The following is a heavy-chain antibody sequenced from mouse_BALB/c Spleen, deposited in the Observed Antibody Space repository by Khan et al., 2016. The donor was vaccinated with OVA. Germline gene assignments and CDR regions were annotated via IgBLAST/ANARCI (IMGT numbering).Heavy chain of an antibody. J-gene: IGHJ4*01. CDR3: ARQPYYHYYVMDY. V-gene: IGHV2-6-1*01. Sequence: VELVESGPSLVAPLQSLSITCTISGFSLTNYGVHWVRLPPGKGLEWLVVIWSDGSTTYNSALKSRLSISKDNSKSQVFLKMNSLQTDDTAMYYCARQPYYHYYVMDYWGQGTSVTVSS. CDR2: IWSDGST. CDR1: GFSLTNYG. D-gene: IGHD2-10*01.